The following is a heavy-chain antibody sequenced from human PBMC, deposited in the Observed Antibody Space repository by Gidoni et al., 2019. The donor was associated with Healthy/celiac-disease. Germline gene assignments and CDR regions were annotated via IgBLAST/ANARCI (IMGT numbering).Heavy chain of an antibody. J-gene: IGHJ3*02. CDR1: GGTFSSYA. D-gene: IGHD2-21*01. V-gene: IGHV1-69*01. Sequence: QVQLVQSGAEVKKPGSSVKGSCKATGGTFSSYAISWVRQAPGQVIEWMGVIIPIFGTANYAQKFQCRVTITADESTSTAYMELSSLRSEDTALYYCARLAVVVIATQYAFDIWGQGTMVTVSS. CDR2: IIPIFGTA. CDR3: ARLAVVVIATQYAFDI.